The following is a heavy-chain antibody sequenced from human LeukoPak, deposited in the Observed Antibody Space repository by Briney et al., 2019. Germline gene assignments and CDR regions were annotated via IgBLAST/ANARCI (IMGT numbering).Heavy chain of an antibody. CDR2: INHSGST. V-gene: IGHV4-34*01. Sequence: SETLSLTRVVYGGSFSGYYWSWIRQPPGQGLEWIGEINHSGSTNYNPSLKSRVTISVDTSKHQFSLKLSSVTAADTAVYYCARGRLYFDCLPNPFDYWGQGTLVTVSS. J-gene: IGHJ4*02. CDR1: GGSFSGYY. CDR3: ARGRLYFDCLPNPFDY. D-gene: IGHD3-9*01.